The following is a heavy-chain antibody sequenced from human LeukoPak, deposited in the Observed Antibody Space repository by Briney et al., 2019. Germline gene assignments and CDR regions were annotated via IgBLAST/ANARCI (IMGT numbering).Heavy chain of an antibody. CDR1: GYTLTELS. Sequence: ASMKVSCKVSGYTLTELSMHWVRQAPGKGLEWMGGFDPEDGETIYAQKFQGRVTMTEDTSTDTAYMELSSLRSEDTAVYYCATVPQKPLGIVGATGLYFDYWGQGTLVTVSS. CDR3: ATVPQKPLGIVGATGLYFDY. CDR2: FDPEDGET. D-gene: IGHD1-26*01. J-gene: IGHJ4*02. V-gene: IGHV1-24*01.